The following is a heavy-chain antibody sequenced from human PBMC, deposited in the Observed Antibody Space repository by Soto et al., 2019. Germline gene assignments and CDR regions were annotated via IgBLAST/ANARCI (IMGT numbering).Heavy chain of an antibody. Sequence: QVQLQESGPGLVKPSGTLSLTSTASGAPLAVITGGNGFPHPPGKGLEGIGEAHHSGRTNYNPSLKSRVTISVDKSKNHFSLKLSSVTAADTAVYYCARSEATVLDNWGQGTLVTVSS. J-gene: IGHJ4*02. CDR2: AHHSGRT. CDR3: ARSEATVLDN. V-gene: IGHV4-4*02. CDR1: GAPLAVITG. D-gene: IGHD4-17*01.